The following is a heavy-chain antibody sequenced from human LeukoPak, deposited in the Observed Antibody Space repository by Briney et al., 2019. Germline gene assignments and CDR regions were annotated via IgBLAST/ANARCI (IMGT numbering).Heavy chain of an antibody. CDR2: ISGSGGGT. D-gene: IGHD3-22*01. Sequence: PGGSLRLSCAASGFTLSDYGMSWVRQAPGKGLEWVAGISGSGGGTNYADSVKGRFTISRDNYKNTLYLQMNSLGAEDTAVYFCAKRGVVIRVILVGFHKEAYYFDSWGQGALVTVSS. CDR1: GFTLSDYG. CDR3: AKRGVVIRVILVGFHKEAYYFDS. V-gene: IGHV3-23*01. J-gene: IGHJ4*02.